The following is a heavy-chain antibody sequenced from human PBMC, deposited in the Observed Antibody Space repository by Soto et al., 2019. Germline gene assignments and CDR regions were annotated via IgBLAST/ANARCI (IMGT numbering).Heavy chain of an antibody. CDR1: GGSISSGGYY. V-gene: IGHV4-31*03. CDR2: IYYSGST. D-gene: IGHD2-2*01. Sequence: PSETLSLTCTVSGGSISSGGYYWSWIRQHPGKGLEWIGYIYYSGSTYYNPSLKSRVTISVDTSKNQFSLKLSSVTAADTAVYYCAKDPIVVVPAAPIHNTVRRGISPHVDYWGQGTLVTVSS. J-gene: IGHJ4*02. CDR3: AKDPIVVVPAAPIHNTVRRGISPHVDY.